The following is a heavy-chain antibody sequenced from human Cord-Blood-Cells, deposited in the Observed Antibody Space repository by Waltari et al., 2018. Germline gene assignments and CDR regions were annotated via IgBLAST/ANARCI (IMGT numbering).Heavy chain of an antibody. CDR3: AKDRFGYSYGYYFDY. D-gene: IGHD5-18*01. J-gene: IGHJ4*02. CDR2: ISGSGGST. Sequence: EVQLLESGGGLVQPGGSLRLSCAASGFTFSSYAMSWVRQAPGKGLEWVSAISGSGGSTYYGDSVKGRFTISRDNSKNTLYLQMNSLRAEDTAVYYCAKDRFGYSYGYYFDYWGQGTLVTVSS. CDR1: GFTFSSYA. V-gene: IGHV3-23*01.